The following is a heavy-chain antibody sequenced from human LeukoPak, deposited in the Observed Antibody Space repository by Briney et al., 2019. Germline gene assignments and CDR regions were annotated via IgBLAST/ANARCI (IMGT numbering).Heavy chain of an antibody. D-gene: IGHD3-22*01. CDR2: IYYSGST. CDR3: ARSQQRIVVVTPFDY. V-gene: IGHV4-31*03. CDR1: GGSISSGGYY. Sequence: SETLSLTCTVSGGSISSGGYYWSWIPQHPGKGLEWIGYIYYSGSTYYNPSLKSRVTISVDTSKNQFSLKLSSVTAADTAVYYCARSQQRIVVVTPFDYWGQGTLVTVSS. J-gene: IGHJ4*02.